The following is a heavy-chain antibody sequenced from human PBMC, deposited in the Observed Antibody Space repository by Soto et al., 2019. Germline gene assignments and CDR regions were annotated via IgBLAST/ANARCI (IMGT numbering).Heavy chain of an antibody. CDR3: ARDPRGYFDIDC. D-gene: IGHD3-22*01. V-gene: IGHV3-30-3*01. Sequence: VGSLRLSCAASGFTFSSYAMHWVRHAPGKGLEWVAAISYDGNNKYYADSVKGRFTISRDTSKNTLYLQMNSLRAEDTAMYYCARDPRGYFDIDCWGQGTLVTVSS. J-gene: IGHJ4*02. CDR1: GFTFSSYA. CDR2: ISYDGNNK.